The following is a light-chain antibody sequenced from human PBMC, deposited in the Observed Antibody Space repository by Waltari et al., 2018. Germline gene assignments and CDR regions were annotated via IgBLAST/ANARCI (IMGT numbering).Light chain of an antibody. J-gene: IGKJ4*01. CDR3: QQYDISPLT. CDR1: QPVRPPY. V-gene: IGKV3-20*01. Sequence: EIVLTQSPGTLSLSPGERATLSCRASQPVRPPYLAWYQQNPGQAPTLLIYGASSRATGIQDMFSGSGSGTDFSRTISSLEPEDFAVYYCQQYDISPLTFGGGTKVEIK. CDR2: GAS.